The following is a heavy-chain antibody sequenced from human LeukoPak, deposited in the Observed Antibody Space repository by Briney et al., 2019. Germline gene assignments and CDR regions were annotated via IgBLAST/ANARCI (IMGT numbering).Heavy chain of an antibody. J-gene: IGHJ4*02. CDR3: AAGTYGGNLDC. Sequence: GGSLRLSCAASGFTFSSYGMHWVRQAPGKGLEWVAFIRSDGSNKYYADSVKGRFTISRDNSKNTLYLQMNSLRAEDTAVYYCAAGTYGGNLDCWGQGTLVTVSS. CDR1: GFTFSSYG. V-gene: IGHV3-30*02. CDR2: IRSDGSNK. D-gene: IGHD4-23*01.